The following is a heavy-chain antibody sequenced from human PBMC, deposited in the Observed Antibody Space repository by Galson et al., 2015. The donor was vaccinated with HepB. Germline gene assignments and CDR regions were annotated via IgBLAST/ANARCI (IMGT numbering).Heavy chain of an antibody. D-gene: IGHD3-3*01. CDR3: ARDHYDFWSGTPKHYWYFDL. CDR1: GGSISSYY. J-gene: IGHJ2*01. Sequence: ETLSLTCTVSGGSISSYYWSWLRQPPGKGLEWIGYIYYSGSTNYNPSLKSRVTISVDTSKNQFSLKLSSVTAADTAVYYCARDHYDFWSGTPKHYWYFDLWGRGTLVTVSS. CDR2: IYYSGST. V-gene: IGHV4-59*01.